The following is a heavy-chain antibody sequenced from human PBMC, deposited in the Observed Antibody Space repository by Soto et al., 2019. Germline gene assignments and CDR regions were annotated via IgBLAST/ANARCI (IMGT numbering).Heavy chain of an antibody. V-gene: IGHV4-39*01. J-gene: IGHJ4*02. Sequence: SETLSLTCTVSGGSISSSSYYWGWIRQPPGKGLEWIGSIYYSGSTYYNPSLKSRVTISVDTSKNQFSLKLSSVTAADTAVYYCVCARLMEYAVDDFDYWGQGTLVTVSS. D-gene: IGHD2-8*01. CDR1: GGSISSSSYY. CDR2: IYYSGST. CDR3: VCARLMEYAVDDFDY.